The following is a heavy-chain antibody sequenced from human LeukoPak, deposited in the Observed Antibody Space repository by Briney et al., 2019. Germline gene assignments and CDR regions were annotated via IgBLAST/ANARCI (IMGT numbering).Heavy chain of an antibody. CDR1: GYTFTSYD. Sequence: GASVKVSCKASGYTFTSYDINWVRQATGQGLEWMGWMNPNSGNTGYAQKFQGRVTMTRNTSISTAYMELSSLRSEDTAVYYCARDVAVAGALGGYYGMDVWGQGTTVTVSS. V-gene: IGHV1-8*01. CDR2: MNPNSGNT. D-gene: IGHD6-19*01. J-gene: IGHJ6*02. CDR3: ARDVAVAGALGGYYGMDV.